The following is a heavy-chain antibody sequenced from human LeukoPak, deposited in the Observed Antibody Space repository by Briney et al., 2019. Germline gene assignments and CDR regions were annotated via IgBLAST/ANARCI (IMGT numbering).Heavy chain of an antibody. CDR3: ARVRYSGSYRDAFDI. CDR2: IWYDGSNK. D-gene: IGHD1-26*01. J-gene: IGHJ3*02. CDR1: GFTFSRYA. V-gene: IGHV3-33*08. Sequence: GGSLRLSCAASGFTFSRYAMDWVRQAPGKGLEWVAVIWYDGSNKYYADSVKGRSTISRDNSKNTLYLQMNSLRAEDTAVYYCARVRYSGSYRDAFDIWGQGTMVTVSS.